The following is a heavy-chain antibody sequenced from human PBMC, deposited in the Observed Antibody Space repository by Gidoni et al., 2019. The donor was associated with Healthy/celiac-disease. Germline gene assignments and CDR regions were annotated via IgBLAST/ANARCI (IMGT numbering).Heavy chain of an antibody. CDR2: SRSKAYGGTT. CDR3: TREWYSSGWYLVLSPRTFDY. D-gene: IGHD6-19*01. Sequence: EVQLVESGGGLVQPGRSLRLSCTASGFTFGDYAMSWFRQAPGKGLEWVGFSRSKAYGGTTEYAASVKGRFTISRDDSKSIAYLQMNSLKTEDTAVYYCTREWYSSGWYLVLSPRTFDYWGQGTLVTVSS. V-gene: IGHV3-49*03. CDR1: GFTFGDYA. J-gene: IGHJ4*02.